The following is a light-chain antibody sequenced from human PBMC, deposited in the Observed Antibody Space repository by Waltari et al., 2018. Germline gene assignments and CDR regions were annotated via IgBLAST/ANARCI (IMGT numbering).Light chain of an antibody. J-gene: IGKJ4*01. CDR2: GAF. Sequence: ELVMTQSPGTLSMSPGERATLPCRASQNINSDLAWYQHKPGQAPRLLIYGAFTRATGIPGRFTGSGSGTEFTLTINSLQSEDSAIYYCQQYNQWPPALTFGGGTKVEIK. V-gene: IGKV3-15*01. CDR3: QQYNQWPPALT. CDR1: QNINSD.